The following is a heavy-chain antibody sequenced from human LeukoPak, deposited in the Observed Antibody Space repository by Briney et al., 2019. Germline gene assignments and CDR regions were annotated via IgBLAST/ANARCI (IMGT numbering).Heavy chain of an antibody. CDR1: GFTFSSYA. CDR3: AKGHLDYYDSSGYNDY. V-gene: IGHV3-23*01. Sequence: GGSLRLSCAASGFTFSSYAMSWVRQAPGKGLEWVSAISGSGGSTYYADSVKGRFTTSRDNSKNTLYLQMNSLRAEDTAVYYCAKGHLDYYDSSGYNDYWGQGTLVTVSS. J-gene: IGHJ4*02. CDR2: ISGSGGST. D-gene: IGHD3-22*01.